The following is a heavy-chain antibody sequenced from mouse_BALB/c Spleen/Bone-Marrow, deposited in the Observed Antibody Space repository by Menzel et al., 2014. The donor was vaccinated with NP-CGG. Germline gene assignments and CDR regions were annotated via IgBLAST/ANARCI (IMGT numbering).Heavy chain of an antibody. CDR3: ARSGNYDFFDH. CDR2: IWSGGTT. J-gene: IGHJ2*01. CDR1: GFSLINHG. D-gene: IGHD2-1*01. Sequence: QVQLKESGPGLVQPSQSLSITCTVSGFSLINHGIHWVRQPPGKGLEWLGVIWSGGTTGYNATFIPRLSISKDKSKSQILFRMNSLQVDDTATYYCARSGNYDFFDHWGQGTTLTVSS. V-gene: IGHV2-4*02.